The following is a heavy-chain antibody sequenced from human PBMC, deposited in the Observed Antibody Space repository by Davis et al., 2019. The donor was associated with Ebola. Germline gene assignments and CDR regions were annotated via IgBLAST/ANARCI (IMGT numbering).Heavy chain of an antibody. CDR1: GGTFSSYA. V-gene: IGHV1-69*05. CDR2: IIPIFGTA. D-gene: IGHD5-12*01. J-gene: IGHJ5*02. Sequence: AASVKVSCKASGGTFSSYAISWVRQAPGQGLEWMGGIIPIFGTANYAQKFQGRVTMTTDTSTSTAYMELRSLRSEDTAVYYCARDFVATIWGNWFDPWGQGTLVTVSS. CDR3: ARDFVATIWGNWFDP.